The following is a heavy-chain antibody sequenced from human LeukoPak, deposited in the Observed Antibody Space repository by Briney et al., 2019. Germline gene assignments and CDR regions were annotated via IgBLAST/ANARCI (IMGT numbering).Heavy chain of an antibody. D-gene: IGHD3-22*01. J-gene: IGHJ3*01. CDR1: GLTFSSYA. CDR2: ISGSGGTT. CDR3: AKGGRWDYYDSSH. Sequence: GGSLRLSCAASGLTFSSYAMTWVRQAPGKGLEWVSGISGSGGTTYYADSVKGRFTISRDNSKDTLYLQMNSLRVEDTAVYYCAKGGRWDYYDSSHWGQGTMVTVSS. V-gene: IGHV3-23*01.